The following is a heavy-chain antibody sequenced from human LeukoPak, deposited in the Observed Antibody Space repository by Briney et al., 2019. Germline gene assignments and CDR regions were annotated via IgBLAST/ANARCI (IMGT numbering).Heavy chain of an antibody. V-gene: IGHV1-46*01. D-gene: IGHD3-22*01. CDR2: INPSGGST. J-gene: IGHJ4*02. CDR3: ARTCYYDSSGYYGYFDY. Sequence: ASVKVSCKASGYTFTSYYMHWVRQAPGQGPEWMGIINPSGGSTGYAQKFQGRVTMTRDTSTSTVYMELSSLRSEDTAVYYCARTCYYDSSGYYGYFDYWGQGTLVTVSS. CDR1: GYTFTSYY.